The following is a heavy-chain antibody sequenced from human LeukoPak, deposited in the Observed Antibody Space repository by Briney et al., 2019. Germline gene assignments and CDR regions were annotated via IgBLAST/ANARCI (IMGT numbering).Heavy chain of an antibody. Sequence: GSLRLSCAASGFTFNNYWMHWVRQAPGKGLVWVSRINTDGSITTYADSVEGRFSGSRDNAKNTLYLQMNSLRVEGTGVYYCARGYSRSWFDPWGQGTLVTVSS. CDR1: GFTFNNYW. J-gene: IGHJ5*02. CDR3: ARGYSRSWFDP. CDR2: INTDGSIT. D-gene: IGHD1-14*01. V-gene: IGHV3-74*03.